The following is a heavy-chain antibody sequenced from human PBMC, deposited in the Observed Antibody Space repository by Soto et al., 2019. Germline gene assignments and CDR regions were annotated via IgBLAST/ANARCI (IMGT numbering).Heavy chain of an antibody. Sequence: QVQLVESGGGVVQPGRSLRLSCAASGFTFSSYAMHWVRQAPGKGLEWVAVISYDGSNKYYADSVKGRFTISRDNSKNTLYLQMNSLRAEDTAVYYWARDPKRYCSGGSCYPYYFDYWGQGTLVTVSS. CDR3: ARDPKRYCSGGSCYPYYFDY. D-gene: IGHD2-15*01. CDR1: GFTFSSYA. J-gene: IGHJ4*02. CDR2: ISYDGSNK. V-gene: IGHV3-30-3*01.